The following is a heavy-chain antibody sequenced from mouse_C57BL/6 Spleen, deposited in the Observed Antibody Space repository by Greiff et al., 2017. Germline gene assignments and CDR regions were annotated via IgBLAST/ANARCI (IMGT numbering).Heavy chain of an antibody. D-gene: IGHD3-3*01. V-gene: IGHV1-7*01. CDR1: GYTFTSYW. CDR3: ARGPDWYFDV. Sequence: QAQLKQSGAELVKPGASVKLSCKASGYTFTSYWMHWVKQRPGQGLEWIGYINPSSGYTKYNQKFKDKATLTADKSSSTAYMQLSSLTYEDSAVYYCARGPDWYFDVWGTGTTVTVSS. J-gene: IGHJ1*03. CDR2: INPSSGYT.